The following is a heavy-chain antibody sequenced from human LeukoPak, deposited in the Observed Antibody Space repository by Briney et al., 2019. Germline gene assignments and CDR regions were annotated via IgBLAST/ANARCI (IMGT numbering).Heavy chain of an antibody. J-gene: IGHJ4*02. V-gene: IGHV3-23*01. CDR3: VKSTYSDTSGYFAFDS. D-gene: IGHD3-22*01. Sequence: PGGSLRLSCAASGFTFSSYWMHWVRQAPGKGLEWVSTITDSGGTSYYADSVKGRFTISRDNSKNSLYLQMSNLRTGDTAVYYCVKSTYSDTSGYFAFDSWGQGSLVTVAA. CDR2: ITDSGGTS. CDR1: GFTFSSYW.